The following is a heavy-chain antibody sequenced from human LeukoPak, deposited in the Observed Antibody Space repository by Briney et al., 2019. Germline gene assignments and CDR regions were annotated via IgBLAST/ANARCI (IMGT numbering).Heavy chain of an antibody. Sequence: AGGSLKLSCVASGFTFSSYSMNWVRQAPGKGLEWVSSISRTSSHIYYADSVKGRFTISRDNAKDSLYLQMNSLRAEDTAVYYCARGNYGDYLDAFDIWGQGTMVTVSS. D-gene: IGHD4-17*01. CDR2: ISRTSSHI. J-gene: IGHJ3*02. CDR1: GFTFSSYS. V-gene: IGHV3-21*01. CDR3: ARGNYGDYLDAFDI.